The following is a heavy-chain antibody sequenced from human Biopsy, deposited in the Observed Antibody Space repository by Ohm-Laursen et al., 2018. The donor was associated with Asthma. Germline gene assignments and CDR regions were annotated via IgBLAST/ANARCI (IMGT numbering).Heavy chain of an antibody. CDR3: ARKAGSCISRTCYSLDF. CDR1: GGTFNTYV. J-gene: IGHJ4*02. V-gene: IGHV1-69*01. Sequence: SSVKVSCKSLGGTFNTYVIGWVRQAPGQGLEWMGGINSFFGTTTYPQKFQDRVTITADDSTSTAYMELSSLRSEDTAVYYCARKAGSCISRTCYSLDFCGQGTLVTVSS. D-gene: IGHD2-2*01. CDR2: INSFFGTT.